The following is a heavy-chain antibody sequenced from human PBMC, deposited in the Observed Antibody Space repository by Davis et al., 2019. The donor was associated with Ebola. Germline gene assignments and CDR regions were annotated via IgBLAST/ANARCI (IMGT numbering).Heavy chain of an antibody. V-gene: IGHV3-30-3*01. D-gene: IGHD3-3*01. CDR3: ARDGLGLRFLEWLSVYYGMDV. CDR2: ISYDGSNK. Sequence: GESLKISCAASGFTFSSYAMHWVRQAPGKGLEWVAVISYDGSNKYYADSVKGRFTISRDNSKNTLYLQMNSLRAEDTAVYYCARDGLGLRFLEWLSVYYGMDVWGQGTTVTVSS. CDR1: GFTFSSYA. J-gene: IGHJ6*02.